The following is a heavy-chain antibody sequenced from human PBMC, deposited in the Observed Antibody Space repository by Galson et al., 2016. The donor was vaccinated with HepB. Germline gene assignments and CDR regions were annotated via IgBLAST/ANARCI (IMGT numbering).Heavy chain of an antibody. J-gene: IGHJ4*02. Sequence: SVKVSCKASGYFFTDYFIQWVRQAPGQGLEWLGRINTESGATEYAPKFQGRVTMTRDTSTSTTYMDLSSLTSDDTASYYRARDLASTSNWEFDYWGQGTLVTVSS. D-gene: IGHD2-2*01. V-gene: IGHV1-2*02. CDR1: GYFFTDYF. CDR3: ARDLASTSNWEFDY. CDR2: INTESGAT.